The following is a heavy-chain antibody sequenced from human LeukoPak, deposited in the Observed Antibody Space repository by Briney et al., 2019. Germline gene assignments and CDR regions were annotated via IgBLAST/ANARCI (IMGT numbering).Heavy chain of an antibody. V-gene: IGHV1-2*02. CDR2: INPNSGGT. D-gene: IGHD3-22*01. J-gene: IGHJ4*02. CDR1: GYTFTGYY. CDR3: ARGGYYDSSGYRTFDY. Sequence: GASVKVSCKASGYTFTGYYMHWVRQAPGQGLEWMGWINPNSGGTNYAQKFQGRVTMTRDTSISTAYMELSRLRSDDTAVYYCARGGYYDSSGYRTFDYWGQGTLVTVSS.